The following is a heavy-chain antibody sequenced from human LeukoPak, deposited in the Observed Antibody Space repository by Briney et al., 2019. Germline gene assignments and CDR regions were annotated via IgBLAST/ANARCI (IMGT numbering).Heavy chain of an antibody. V-gene: IGHV4-59*08. CDR1: GDSISNYY. Sequence: PSETLSLTCTVSGDSISNYYWSWIRQPPGKGLEWIGFIYYSGSTNYNPSHRSRVTISVDTSKNQFSLKLSSVAAADTAVYYCARHWGDSPNHSDDLYAFDIWGQGTMVTVSS. D-gene: IGHD1-14*01. CDR2: IYYSGST. J-gene: IGHJ3*02. CDR3: ARHWGDSPNHSDDLYAFDI.